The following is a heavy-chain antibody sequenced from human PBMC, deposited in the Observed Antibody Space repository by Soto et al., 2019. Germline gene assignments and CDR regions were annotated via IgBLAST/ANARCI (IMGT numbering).Heavy chain of an antibody. V-gene: IGHV3-7*03. CDR1: GFTFSTYW. D-gene: IGHD1-26*01. Sequence: PGGSLRLSCAASGFTFSTYWMTWVRQAPGKGLEWVASIKQDGSEKYYVDSVKGRFTISRDNARNSLYLQMNSLRADDTAVYYCASRPPGTNYLGVLDYWGQGTLVTVSS. J-gene: IGHJ4*02. CDR2: IKQDGSEK. CDR3: ASRPPGTNYLGVLDY.